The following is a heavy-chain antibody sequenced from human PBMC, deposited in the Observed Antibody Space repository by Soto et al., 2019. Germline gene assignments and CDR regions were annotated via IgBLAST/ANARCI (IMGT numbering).Heavy chain of an antibody. CDR2: IYYSGST. D-gene: IGHD3-10*01. Sequence: SETNSVTSTVADGYISSSGCYWGRIRQPPGKGLEWIGSIYYSGSTYYNPSLKSRVTISVDTSKNQFSLKLSSVTAADTAVYYCARSVFYYGSGQRLYYYYGMDVWGQGTTVTVSS. CDR1: DGYISSSGCY. CDR3: ARSVFYYGSGQRLYYYYGMDV. J-gene: IGHJ6*02. V-gene: IGHV4-39*01.